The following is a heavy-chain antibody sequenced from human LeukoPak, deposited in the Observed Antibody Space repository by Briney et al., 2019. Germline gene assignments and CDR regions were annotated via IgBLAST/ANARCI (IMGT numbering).Heavy chain of an antibody. J-gene: IGHJ6*03. CDR1: GFTFSSYE. CDR2: ISSSGSTI. D-gene: IGHD3-3*01. CDR3: ARVFRDYYDFWSGQYYMDV. V-gene: IGHV3-48*03. Sequence: GGSLRLSCAASGFTFSSYEMNWVRQAPGKGLEWVSYISSSGSTIYYADSVKGRFTISRDNAKNSLYLQMNSLRAEDTAVYYCARVFRDYYDFWSGQYYMDVWGKGTTVTVSS.